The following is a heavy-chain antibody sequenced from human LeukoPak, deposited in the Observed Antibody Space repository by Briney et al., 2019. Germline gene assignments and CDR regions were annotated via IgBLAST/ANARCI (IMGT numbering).Heavy chain of an antibody. Sequence: GGSLRLSCAASGFTFSSHWMSWVRQAPGKGLEWVANIKQDGSEKYYVDSVKGRFTISRDNAKNSLYLQMNSLRAEDTAVYYCARWSGSYSDYWGQGTLVTVSS. V-gene: IGHV3-7*01. CDR3: ARWSGSYSDY. CDR2: IKQDGSEK. J-gene: IGHJ4*02. D-gene: IGHD1-26*01. CDR1: GFTFSSHW.